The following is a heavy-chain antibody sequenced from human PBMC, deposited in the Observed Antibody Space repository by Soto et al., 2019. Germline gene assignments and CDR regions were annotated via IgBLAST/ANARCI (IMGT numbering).Heavy chain of an antibody. CDR3: PREKGGEGLDAFFI. J-gene: IGHJ3*02. V-gene: IGHV3-30-3*01. Sequence: GGSLRLSCAASGFTFSSYAMHWVRQAPGKGLEWVAVISYDGSNKYYADSVKGRFTISRDNSKNTLYLQMNSLRAEDTAVYYCPREKGGEGLDAFFIWGQRTMVTFS. CDR2: ISYDGSNK. D-gene: IGHD1-26*01. CDR1: GFTFSSYA.